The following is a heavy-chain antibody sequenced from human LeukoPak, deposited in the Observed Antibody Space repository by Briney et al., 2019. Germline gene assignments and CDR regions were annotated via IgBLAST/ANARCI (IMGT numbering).Heavy chain of an antibody. CDR3: ARFRYCRSDKKCWYDFDY. CDR2: VRYDGFT. J-gene: IGHJ4*02. V-gene: IGHV4-59*01. CDR1: GGSISDFY. Sequence: SETLSLTCTVSGGSISDFYWSWIRQPPERGLEWIGYVRYDGFTNYNPSLQGRVTVSVDTSKNQFSLRLSSLAAADTAVYYCARFRYCRSDKKCWYDFDYWGQGIPVTVSS. D-gene: IGHD2-2*01.